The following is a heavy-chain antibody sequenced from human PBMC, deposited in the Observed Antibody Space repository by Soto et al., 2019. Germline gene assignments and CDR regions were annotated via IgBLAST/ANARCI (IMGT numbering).Heavy chain of an antibody. CDR1: GFTFSNYG. J-gene: IGHJ4*02. CDR3: ARDPGVSSSGWWLYFDH. CDR2: MWHDGSNR. V-gene: IGHV3-33*01. Sequence: QVRLVESGGGVVQPGRSLRLSCAASGFTFSNYGMHWVRQAPGKGLEWVAVMWHDGSNRYYGDSVKGRFTISRDNPKNTLYLQMNSLRAEDTAVYYCARDPGVSSSGWWLYFDHWGQGTLVTVSS. D-gene: IGHD6-19*01.